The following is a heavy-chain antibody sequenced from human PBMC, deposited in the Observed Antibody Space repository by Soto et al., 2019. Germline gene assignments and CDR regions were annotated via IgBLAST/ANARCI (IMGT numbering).Heavy chain of an antibody. J-gene: IGHJ5*02. V-gene: IGHV4-39*01. Sequence: SETLSLTCTVSGGSISSSSYYWGWIRQPPGKGLEWIGSIYYSGGTYYNPSLKSRVTISVDTSKNQFSLKLSSVTAADTAVYYCAPQRLRFYWFDPWGQGTLVTVSS. CDR1: GGSISSSSYY. CDR2: IYYSGGT. D-gene: IGHD5-12*01. CDR3: APQRLRFYWFDP.